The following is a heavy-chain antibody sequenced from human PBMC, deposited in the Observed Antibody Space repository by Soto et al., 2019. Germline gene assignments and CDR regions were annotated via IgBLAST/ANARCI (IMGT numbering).Heavy chain of an antibody. CDR1: GGSISSYY. Sequence: SETLSLTCTVSGGSISSYYWSWIRQPPGKGLEWIGYIYYSGSTNYNPSLKSRVTISVDTSKNQFSLKLSSVTAADTAVYYCARADYDFWSGYYIRWFYPWGQGTLVTVSS. D-gene: IGHD3-3*01. CDR3: ARADYDFWSGYYIRWFYP. CDR2: IYYSGST. J-gene: IGHJ5*02. V-gene: IGHV4-59*01.